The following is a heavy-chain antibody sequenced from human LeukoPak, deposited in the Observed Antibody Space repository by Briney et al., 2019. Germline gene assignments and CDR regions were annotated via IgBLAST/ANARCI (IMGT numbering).Heavy chain of an antibody. CDR3: ARDSWRGYSYDSDY. Sequence: PSETLSLTCTVSGGSISSYYWSWIRQPPGKGLEWIGYIYYSGSTNYNPSLKSRVTISVDTSKNQFSLKLSSVTAADTAVYYCARDSWRGYSYDSDYWGQGTLVTVSS. CDR1: GGSISSYY. J-gene: IGHJ4*02. V-gene: IGHV4-59*12. D-gene: IGHD5-18*01. CDR2: IYYSGST.